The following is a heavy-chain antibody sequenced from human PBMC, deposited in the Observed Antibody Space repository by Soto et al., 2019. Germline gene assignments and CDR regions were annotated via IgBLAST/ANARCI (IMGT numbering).Heavy chain of an antibody. Sequence: GASVKVSCKVSGYTLTELSMHWVRQAPGKGLEWIGGFDPEDGETIYAQKFQGRVTMTEDTSTDTAYMELSSLRSEDTAVYYCATGVKRTPGYDFWSGYYTPPFQHWGQGTLVTVSS. D-gene: IGHD3-3*01. V-gene: IGHV1-24*01. CDR2: FDPEDGET. CDR1: GYTLTELS. J-gene: IGHJ1*01. CDR3: ATGVKRTPGYDFWSGYYTPPFQH.